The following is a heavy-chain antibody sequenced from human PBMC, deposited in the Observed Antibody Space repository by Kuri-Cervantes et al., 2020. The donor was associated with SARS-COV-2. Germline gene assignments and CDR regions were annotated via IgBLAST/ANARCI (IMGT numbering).Heavy chain of an antibody. D-gene: IGHD6-19*01. J-gene: IGHJ4*02. CDR2: ISYDGSNK. Sequence: GESLKISCAASGFTFSSYAMHWVRQAPGKGLEWVAVISYDGSNKYYADAVKGRFTISRDNAKNSLYLQMNSLRAEDTAVYYCSRDRYSSGGKYFDYWGQGTLVTVSS. V-gene: IGHV3-30*04. CDR1: GFTFSSYA. CDR3: SRDRYSSGGKYFDY.